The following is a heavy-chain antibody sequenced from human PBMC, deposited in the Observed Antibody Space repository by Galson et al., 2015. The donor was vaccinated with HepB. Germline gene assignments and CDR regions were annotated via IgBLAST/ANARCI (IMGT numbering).Heavy chain of an antibody. CDR2: INAGNGNT. V-gene: IGHV1-3*01. CDR3: ARNGGGLNY. CDR1: GYIFNTFD. Sequence: SVKVSCKASGYIFNTFDIYWVRQAPGQRLECMGWINAGNGNTIYSQKFQGRVTITRDTTATTAYMELSSLRFEDTAVYYCARNGGGLNYWGQGTLVTVSS. J-gene: IGHJ4*02. D-gene: IGHD3-16*01.